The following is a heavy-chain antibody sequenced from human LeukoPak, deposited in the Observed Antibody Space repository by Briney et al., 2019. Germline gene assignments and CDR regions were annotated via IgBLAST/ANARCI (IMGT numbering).Heavy chain of an antibody. CDR3: AKDAYDTLTDYLGYEG. Sequence: GRSLRHSCAASGYTFDDYVMYSVRPAPQTGLEWVSGICWDSGSIDYADSVKGRFTISRDNAKNSLYLQMNSLRAEDTALYYCAKDAYDTLTDYLGYEGWGPGTTV. CDR1: GYTFDDYV. J-gene: IGHJ6*01. V-gene: IGHV3-9*01. CDR2: ICWDSGSI. D-gene: IGHD3-9*01.